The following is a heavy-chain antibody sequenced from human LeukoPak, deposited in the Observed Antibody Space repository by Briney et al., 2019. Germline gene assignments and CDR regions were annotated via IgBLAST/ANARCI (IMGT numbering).Heavy chain of an antibody. Sequence: SETLSLTCAVYGGSFSGYYWSWIRQPPGKGLEWIGEINHSGSTNYNPSLKSRVTISVDTSKNRFSLKLSSVIAADTAVYYCARTLPHYYGSGRSYYYGMDVWGQGTTVTVSS. J-gene: IGHJ6*02. CDR1: GGSFSGYY. V-gene: IGHV4-34*01. D-gene: IGHD3-10*01. CDR2: INHSGST. CDR3: ARTLPHYYGSGRSYYYGMDV.